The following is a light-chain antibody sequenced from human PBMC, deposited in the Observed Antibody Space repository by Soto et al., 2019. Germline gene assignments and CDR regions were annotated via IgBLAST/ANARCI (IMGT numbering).Light chain of an antibody. V-gene: IGLV4-69*01. CDR1: SGHSSYA. J-gene: IGLJ3*02. Sequence: QPVVTQSPSASASLGASVKLTCTLSSGHSSYAIAWHQQQPEKGPRYLMKVDSDGSHVKGDGIPDRFSGSSSGAERYLTNSSLQSEDEADYYCQTWGTGTWVFGGGTKLTVL. CDR2: VDSDGSH. CDR3: QTWGTGTWV.